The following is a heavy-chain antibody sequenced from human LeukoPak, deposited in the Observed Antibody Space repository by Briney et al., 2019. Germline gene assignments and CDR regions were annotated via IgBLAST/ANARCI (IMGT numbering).Heavy chain of an antibody. CDR3: ARARGRTTRH. CDR2: ISSSSSYI. V-gene: IGHV3-21*01. J-gene: IGHJ4*02. CDR1: GFTFSSYS. Sequence: GGSLRLSCAASGFTFSSYSMNWVRQAPGKGLEWVSSISSSSSYIYYADSVKGRFTISRDNAKNSLYLQMNSLRAKDTAVYYCARARGRTTRHWGQGTLVTVSS. D-gene: IGHD2/OR15-2a*01.